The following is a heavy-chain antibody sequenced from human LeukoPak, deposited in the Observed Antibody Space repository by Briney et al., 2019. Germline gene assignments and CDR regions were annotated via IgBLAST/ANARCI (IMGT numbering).Heavy chain of an antibody. CDR3: ARDMRVVTLGYFDY. CDR2: IWYDGSNK. V-gene: IGHV3-33*01. D-gene: IGHD4-23*01. CDR1: GFTFSGYG. Sequence: GGSLRLSCAASGFTFSGYGMHWVRQAPGKGLEWVAVIWYDGSNKYYADSVKGRFTISRDNSKNTLYLQMNSLRAEDTAVYYCARDMRVVTLGYFDYWGQGTLVTVSS. J-gene: IGHJ4*02.